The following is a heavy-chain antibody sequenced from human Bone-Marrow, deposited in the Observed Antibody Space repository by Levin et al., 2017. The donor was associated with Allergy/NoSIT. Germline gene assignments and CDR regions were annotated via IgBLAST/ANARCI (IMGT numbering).Heavy chain of an antibody. Sequence: SETLSLTCAVYGGSFSGYYWSWIRQPPGKGLEWIGEINHSGSTNYNPSLKSRVTISVDTSKNQFSLKLSSVTAADTAVYYCARGRRFGAVTQDYWGQGTLVTVSS. CDR3: ARGRRFGAVTQDY. V-gene: IGHV4-34*01. CDR1: GGSFSGYY. CDR2: INHSGST. D-gene: IGHD4-17*01. J-gene: IGHJ4*02.